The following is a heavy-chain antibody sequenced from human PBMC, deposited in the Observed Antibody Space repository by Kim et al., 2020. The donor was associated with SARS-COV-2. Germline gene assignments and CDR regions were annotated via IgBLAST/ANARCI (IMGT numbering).Heavy chain of an antibody. D-gene: IGHD4-17*01. Sequence: GGSLRLSCSGSGFIFSDYAIHWVRRAPGKGLECVSATTRSGDGSFYTDSVEGRFTISRDNSKNTLYLQMNSLRLEDTSVYFCVRDGRNYGAGHWGQGVVVIVS. CDR1: GFIFSDYA. J-gene: IGHJ4*02. CDR2: TTRSGDGS. CDR3: VRDGRNYGAGH. V-gene: IGHV3-64D*06.